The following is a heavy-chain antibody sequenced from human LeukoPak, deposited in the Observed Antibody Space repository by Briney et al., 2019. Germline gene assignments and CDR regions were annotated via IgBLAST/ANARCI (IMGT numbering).Heavy chain of an antibody. D-gene: IGHD5-12*01. CDR3: GRPLGSSGGYDHDAFNI. CDR2: IYYSGST. J-gene: IGHJ3*02. CDR1: GGSISTYY. V-gene: IGHV4-59*08. Sequence: SETLSLTCAVSGGSISTYYWSWIRQPPGKGLEWIGYIYYSGSTNYKPSLKSRVSISVDTAKNQFSLKLSSVTAADTAVYYCGRPLGSSGGYDHDAFNIWGQGTMVTVSS.